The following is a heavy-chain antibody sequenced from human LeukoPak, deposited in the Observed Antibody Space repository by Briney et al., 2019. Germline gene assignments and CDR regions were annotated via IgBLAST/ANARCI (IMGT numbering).Heavy chain of an antibody. V-gene: IGHV4-30-4*01. CDR3: ARAGDYYVSGSYLGY. CDR2: IYYSGST. D-gene: IGHD3-10*01. Sequence: PSQTLSLTCTVSGGSISSGDYYWSWIRQPPGKGLEWIGYIYYSGSTYYNPSLKSRVTISVDTSKNQFSLTLSSVTAADAAVYYCARAGDYYVSGSYLGYWGQGTLVTVSS. CDR1: GGSISSGDYY. J-gene: IGHJ4*02.